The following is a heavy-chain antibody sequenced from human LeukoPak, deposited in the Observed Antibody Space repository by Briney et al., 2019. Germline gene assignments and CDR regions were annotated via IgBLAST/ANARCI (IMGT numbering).Heavy chain of an antibody. CDR2: IIPIFGTA. J-gene: IGHJ5*02. V-gene: IGHV1-69*05. CDR3: ARGVLVSQRRGWFDP. Sequence: SVKVSCKASGGTFSSYAISWVRQAPGQGLEWMGGIIPIFGTANYAQKFQGRVTITTDESTSTAYMELSSLRSEDTAVYYCARGVLVSQRRGWFDPWGQGTLVTVSS. CDR1: GGTFSSYA. D-gene: IGHD3-10*01.